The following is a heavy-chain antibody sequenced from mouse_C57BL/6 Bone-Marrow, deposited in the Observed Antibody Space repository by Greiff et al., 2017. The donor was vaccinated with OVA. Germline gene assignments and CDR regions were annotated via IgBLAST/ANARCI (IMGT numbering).Heavy chain of an antibody. J-gene: IGHJ2*01. D-gene: IGHD1-1*01. V-gene: IGHV1-18*01. CDR3: ARRGDYYDFDD. Sequence: EVQLKESGPELVKPGASVKIPCKASGYTFPDYHMDWVKQSHGKSLEWIGDINPNNGGTIYNQTFKGKATLTVDKSSSTAYMERRSLTSEDTAVYYCARRGDYYDFDDWGQGTTLTVSS. CDR2: INPNNGGT. CDR1: GYTFPDYH.